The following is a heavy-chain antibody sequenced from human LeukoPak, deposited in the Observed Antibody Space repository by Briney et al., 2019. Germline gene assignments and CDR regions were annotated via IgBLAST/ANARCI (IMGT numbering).Heavy chain of an antibody. CDR3: ASGRQRLYYYGMDV. J-gene: IGHJ6*02. Sequence: GGSLRLSCAASGFTFSDYYMSWIRQAPGKGLEWVSCISSSGSTIYYADSVKGRFTISRDNAKNSLYLQMNSLRAEDTAVYYCASGRQRLYYYGMDVWGQGTTVTVSS. D-gene: IGHD6-25*01. CDR1: GFTFSDYY. V-gene: IGHV3-11*01. CDR2: ISSSGSTI.